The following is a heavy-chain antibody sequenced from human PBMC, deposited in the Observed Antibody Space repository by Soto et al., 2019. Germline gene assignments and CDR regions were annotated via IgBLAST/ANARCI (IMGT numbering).Heavy chain of an antibody. V-gene: IGHV4-38-2*02. CDR2: ISHSGST. Sequence: SETLSLTCAVSGYSISSGSYWGWIRQPPGKGLEWIGSISHSGSTQYNPSLKSRVTISVDTSKNQFSLRLRSVTAADTAVYYCATERPCTNGVCFGPIHWFDTWGQGTMVTVSS. CDR1: GYSISSGSY. D-gene: IGHD2-8*01. CDR3: ATERPCTNGVCFGPIHWFDT. J-gene: IGHJ5*02.